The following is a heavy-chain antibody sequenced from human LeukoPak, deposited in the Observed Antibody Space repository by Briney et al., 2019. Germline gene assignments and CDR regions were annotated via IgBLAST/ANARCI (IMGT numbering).Heavy chain of an antibody. J-gene: IGHJ4*02. D-gene: IGHD3-16*01. Sequence: SVKLSCNASGATFSSYAINWDRHATGQRPEWIGRITPFLGLANYPQKIQASVTITAVESNTTAYVELIRLSSEATAVSDCAREACREMGVMWARVGGQDCRYDYWGQGTLVTVSS. CDR3: AREACREMGVMWARVGGQDCRYDY. CDR2: ITPFLGLA. V-gene: IGHV1-69*04. CDR1: GATFSSYA.